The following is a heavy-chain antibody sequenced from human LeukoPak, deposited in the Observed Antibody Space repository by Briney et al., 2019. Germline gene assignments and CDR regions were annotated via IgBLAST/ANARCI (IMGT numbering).Heavy chain of an antibody. D-gene: IGHD4-17*01. CDR3: ARGLLNYGDYELGYYGMDV. CDR2: INHSGST. CDR1: GGSFSGYY. J-gene: IGHJ6*02. Sequence: SETLSLTCAVYGGSFSGYYWSWIRQPPGKGLEWIGEINHSGSTNYNPSLKSRVTISVDTSKNQFSLKLSSVTAADTAVHYCARGLLNYGDYELGYYGMDVWGQGTTVTVSS. V-gene: IGHV4-34*01.